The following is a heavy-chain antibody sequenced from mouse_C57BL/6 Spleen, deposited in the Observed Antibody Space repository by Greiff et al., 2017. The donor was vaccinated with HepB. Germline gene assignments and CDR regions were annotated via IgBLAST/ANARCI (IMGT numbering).Heavy chain of an antibody. D-gene: IGHD1-1*01. J-gene: IGHJ4*01. CDR1: GFTFTDYY. Sequence: DVKLVESGGGLVQPGGSLSLSCAASGFTFTDYYMSWVRQPPGKALEWLGFIRNKANGYTTEYSASVKGRFTISRDNSQSILYLQMNALRAEDSATYYCARSSYPQAMDYWGQGTSVTVSS. CDR3: ARSSYPQAMDY. V-gene: IGHV7-3*01. CDR2: IRNKANGYTT.